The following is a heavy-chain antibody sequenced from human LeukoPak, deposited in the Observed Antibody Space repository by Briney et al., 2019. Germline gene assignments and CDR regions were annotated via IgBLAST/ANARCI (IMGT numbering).Heavy chain of an antibody. CDR1: GYTFAAFH. J-gene: IGHJ5*02. D-gene: IGHD4-11*01. CDR2: INPNGGGT. V-gene: IGHV1-2*02. CDR3: ARSHDYTNYVAP. Sequence: ASVKVSCKAPGYTFAAFHIHWVRQAPGQGLEWMGWINPNGGGTIYAPKFQGRVTMTRDTSITTAYMELNSLRSDDTAVYYCARSHDYTNYVAPWGQGTLVTVSS.